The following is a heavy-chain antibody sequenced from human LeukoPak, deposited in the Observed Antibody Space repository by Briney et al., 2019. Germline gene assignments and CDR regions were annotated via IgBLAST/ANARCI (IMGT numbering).Heavy chain of an antibody. CDR1: GYTLTELS. CDR3: ASTLYYYDSSGYPLAH. J-gene: IGHJ4*02. CDR2: FDPEDGET. V-gene: IGHV1-24*01. Sequence: ASVKVSCKVSGYTLTELSMHWVRQAPGKGLEWMGGFDPEDGETIYAQKFQGRVTMTEDTSTDTAYMELSSLRSEDTAVYYCASTLYYYDSSGYPLAHWGQGTLVTVSS. D-gene: IGHD3-22*01.